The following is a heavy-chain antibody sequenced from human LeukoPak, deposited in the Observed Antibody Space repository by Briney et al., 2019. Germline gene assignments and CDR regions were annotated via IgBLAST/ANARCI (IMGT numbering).Heavy chain of an antibody. Sequence: PGGSLRLPCAASGFTFSSYAMSWVRQAPGKGLEWVSAISGSGGSTYYADSVKGRLTISRDNSKNTLYLQMNSLRAEDTAVYYCAKPDDYSNYFDYWGQGTLVTVSS. CDR1: GFTFSSYA. J-gene: IGHJ4*02. V-gene: IGHV3-23*01. CDR2: ISGSGGST. CDR3: AKPDDYSNYFDY. D-gene: IGHD4-11*01.